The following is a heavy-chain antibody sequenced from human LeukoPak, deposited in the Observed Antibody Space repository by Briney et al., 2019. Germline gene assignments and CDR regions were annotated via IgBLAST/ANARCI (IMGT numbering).Heavy chain of an antibody. V-gene: IGHV1-46*01. CDR2: INPSGGAP. CDR3: ARSRDGYNPQLDY. CDR1: GYTFTSYE. D-gene: IGHD5-24*01. J-gene: IGHJ4*02. Sequence: ASVKVSCKTSGYTFTSYEIHWVRQAPGHGPEWMGIINPSGGAPMYAQKFHGRLTMTRDTSTSTVYMELSSLRSEDTAMYYCARSRDGYNPQLDYWGQGALVTVSS.